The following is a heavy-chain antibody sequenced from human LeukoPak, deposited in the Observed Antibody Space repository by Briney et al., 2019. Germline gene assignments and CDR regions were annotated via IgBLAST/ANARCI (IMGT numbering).Heavy chain of an antibody. J-gene: IGHJ4*02. CDR1: GYTFSDYW. CDR3: ARGRFCDSGNCYLDY. Sequence: GGSLRLPCAASGYTFSDYWMSWVRQAPGKGLERVANIKPDGRDKYHVDSVKGRFTISRDNAKASLYLLMNSLRAEDTAVYYCARGRFCDSGNCYLDYWGQGTLVTVSS. V-gene: IGHV3-7*01. D-gene: IGHD4-23*01. CDR2: IKPDGRDK.